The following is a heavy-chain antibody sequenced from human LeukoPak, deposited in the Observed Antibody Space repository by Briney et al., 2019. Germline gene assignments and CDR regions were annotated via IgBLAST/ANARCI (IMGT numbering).Heavy chain of an antibody. Sequence: SETLSLTCSVSGGSISSGSYYWSWIRQPAGKGLEWLGRFYTSGSTDYNPSLKSRVTISRDTSKNQFSLKLSSVTAADTAVYYCARDSPTAYCSGGTCYFDYWGQGTLVTVSS. D-gene: IGHD2-15*01. CDR2: FYTSGST. CDR3: ARDSPTAYCSGGTCYFDY. V-gene: IGHV4-61*02. J-gene: IGHJ4*02. CDR1: GGSISSGSYY.